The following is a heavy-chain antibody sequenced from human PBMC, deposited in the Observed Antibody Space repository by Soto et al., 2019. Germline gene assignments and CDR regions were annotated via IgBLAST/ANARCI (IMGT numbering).Heavy chain of an antibody. Sequence: QVQLVQSGAEVKKPGASVKVSCKASGYTFTSYAMHWVRQAPGQRLEWMGWSNAGNGNTKYSQKFQGRVTITRDTSASTAYMELSSLRSEDTAVYYCAASYCSSTSCQPVTNYWGQGTLVTVSS. V-gene: IGHV1-3*01. D-gene: IGHD2-2*01. CDR2: SNAGNGNT. CDR1: GYTFTSYA. CDR3: AASYCSSTSCQPVTNY. J-gene: IGHJ4*02.